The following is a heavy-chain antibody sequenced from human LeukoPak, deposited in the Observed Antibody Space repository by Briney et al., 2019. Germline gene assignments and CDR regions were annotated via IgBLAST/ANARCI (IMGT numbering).Heavy chain of an antibody. D-gene: IGHD1-7*01. CDR2: IYTSGST. CDR1: GGSISSGSYY. Sequence: SETLSLTCTVSGGSISSGSYYWSWIRQPAGKGLEWIGRIYTSGSTNYNPSLKSRVTISVDTSKNQFSLKLSSVTAADTAVYYCARGKNWNYYVFDYWGQGTLVTVSS. J-gene: IGHJ4*02. CDR3: ARGKNWNYYVFDY. V-gene: IGHV4-61*02.